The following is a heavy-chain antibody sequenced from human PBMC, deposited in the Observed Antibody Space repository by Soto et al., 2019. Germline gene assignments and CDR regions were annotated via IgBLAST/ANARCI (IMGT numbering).Heavy chain of an antibody. Sequence: GESLKISCKGSGYTFTSYWIAWVRQMPGKXLEWMGIIDPGDSDTRYSPSFQGQVTISADKSISTAHLQWSSLKASDTAMYYCVAGIVVVPAAWAYYYGMDVWGQGTTVTVSS. J-gene: IGHJ6*02. CDR1: GYTFTSYW. CDR2: IDPGDSDT. CDR3: VAGIVVVPAAWAYYYGMDV. D-gene: IGHD2-2*01. V-gene: IGHV5-51*01.